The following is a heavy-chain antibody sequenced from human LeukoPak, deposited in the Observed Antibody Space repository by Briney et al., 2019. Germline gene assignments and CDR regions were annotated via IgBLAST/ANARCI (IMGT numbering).Heavy chain of an antibody. J-gene: IGHJ3*02. D-gene: IGHD1-26*01. V-gene: IGHV3-48*03. CDR2: ISSSGSTI. CDR1: GFTFSSYN. CDR3: ARRRREVRDASDI. Sequence: GGSLRLSCAASGFTFSSYNINWVRQAPGKGLEWVSYISSSGSTIYYADSVKGRFTISRDNANNSLYLQMNSLRAEDTAVYYCARRRREVRDASDIWGQGTLVTVSS.